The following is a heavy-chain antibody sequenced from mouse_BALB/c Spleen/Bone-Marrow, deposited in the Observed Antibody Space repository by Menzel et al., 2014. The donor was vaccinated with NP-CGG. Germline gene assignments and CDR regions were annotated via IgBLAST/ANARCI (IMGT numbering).Heavy chain of an antibody. CDR2: INPGSGDT. D-gene: IGHD4-1*01. J-gene: IGHJ3*01. CDR3: ARNANWLFAY. CDR1: GYAFTNYL. Sequence: QVQLQQSGTELVRPGTSVKVSCKASGYAFTNYLIEWVKQRPGQGLEWIGVINPGSGDTSYNEKFRGKATLTADKSSSTAYMLLSSLTSDDSAVYFCARNANWLFAYWGQGTLVTVSA. V-gene: IGHV1-54*01.